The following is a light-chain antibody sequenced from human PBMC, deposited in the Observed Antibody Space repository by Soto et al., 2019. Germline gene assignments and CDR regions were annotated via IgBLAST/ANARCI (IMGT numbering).Light chain of an antibody. CDR2: AAS. CDR1: QGISSY. CDR3: QQYNSWWT. Sequence: IQMTQSPSSLSASTGDRVTITCRASQGISSYLAWYQQKPGKAPKLLIYAASTLQSGVPSRFSGSGSGTEFTLTISSLQPDDFATYYCQQYNSWWTFGRGTKVDIK. J-gene: IGKJ1*01. V-gene: IGKV1-8*01.